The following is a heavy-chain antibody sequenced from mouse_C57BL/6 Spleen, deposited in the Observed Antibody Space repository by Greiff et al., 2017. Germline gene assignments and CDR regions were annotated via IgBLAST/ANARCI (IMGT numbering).Heavy chain of an antibody. V-gene: IGHV1-42*01. CDR1: GYSFTGYY. CDR3: ARWAQVTGYFDY. D-gene: IGHD3-2*02. J-gene: IGHJ2*01. Sequence: EVQLQQSGPELVKPGASVKISCKASGYSFTGYYMNWVKQSPEKSLEWIGEINPSTGGTTYNQKFKAKATLTVDKSSSTAYMQLKSLTSEDSAVYYGARWAQVTGYFDYWGQGTTLTVSS. CDR2: INPSTGGT.